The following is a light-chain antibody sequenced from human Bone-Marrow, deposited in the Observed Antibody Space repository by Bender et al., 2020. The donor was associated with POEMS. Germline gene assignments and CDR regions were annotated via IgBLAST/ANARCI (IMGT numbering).Light chain of an antibody. V-gene: IGLV1-44*01. CDR1: SSNIGAHA. J-gene: IGLJ3*02. CDR3: AVWDDSLNGWV. CDR2: SSH. Sequence: QSVLTRPPSASGTPGQRVTISCSGGSSNIGAHAVNWYRHLPGTAPKLLIYSSHRRPSEVPDRFSGSRSGTSASLAISGLQSEDEADYYCAVWDDSLNGWVFGGGTKLTVL.